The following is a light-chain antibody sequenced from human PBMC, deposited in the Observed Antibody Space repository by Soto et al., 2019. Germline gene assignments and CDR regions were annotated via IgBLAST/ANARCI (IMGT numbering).Light chain of an antibody. V-gene: IGLV2-14*03. J-gene: IGLJ1*01. CDR1: SSDVDTYNY. Sequence: LKHPVSGYRVARRGRSIIKNEISSDVDTYNYVSWYQLHPGKAPKVVIYDVSSRPSGVSNRFSGSRSGNTASLTISGLQAEDEANYYCCSHSTGSTRYVFGTGTKVTVL. CDR2: DVS. CDR3: CSHSTGSTRYV.